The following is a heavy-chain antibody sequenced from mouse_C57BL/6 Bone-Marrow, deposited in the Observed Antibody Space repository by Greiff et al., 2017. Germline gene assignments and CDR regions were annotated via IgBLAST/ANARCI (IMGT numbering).Heavy chain of an antibody. Sequence: EVQLQQSGPELVKPGASVKISCKASGYTFTDYYMNWVKQSHGKSLEWIGDINPNNGGTSYNQKFKGKATLTVDKSSSTAYMELRSLTSEDSAVYYCARWLLRIAYWGQGTLVTVSA. D-gene: IGHD2-3*01. CDR1: GYTFTDYY. CDR3: ARWLLRIAY. V-gene: IGHV1-26*01. J-gene: IGHJ3*01. CDR2: INPNNGGT.